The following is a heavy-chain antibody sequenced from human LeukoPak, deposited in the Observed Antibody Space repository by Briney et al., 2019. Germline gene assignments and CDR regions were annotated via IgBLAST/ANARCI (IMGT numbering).Heavy chain of an antibody. CDR3: ARDTDSSGYYYPTPEYFQH. D-gene: IGHD3-22*01. CDR1: GFTFSSYS. J-gene: IGHJ1*01. V-gene: IGHV3-48*01. CDR2: ISSSSSTI. Sequence: HPGGSLGLSCAASGFTFSSYSTNWVRQAPGKGLEWVSYISSSSSTIYYADSVKGRFTISRDNAKNSLYLQMNSLRAEDTAVYYCARDTDSSGYYYPTPEYFQHWGQGTLVTVSS.